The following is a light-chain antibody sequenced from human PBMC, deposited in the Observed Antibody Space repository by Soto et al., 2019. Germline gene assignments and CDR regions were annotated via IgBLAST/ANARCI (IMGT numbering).Light chain of an antibody. CDR3: SSYAGSNNLV. V-gene: IGLV2-8*01. CDR2: EVT. Sequence: QSALTQPPSASGSPGPSVTISCTGTSSDVGGYDYVSWYQQHPGKAPKVMIYEVTKRPSGVPDRVSGSKSGNTASLTVSGLQAEDESDYYCSSYAGSNNLVFGGGTQLTVL. J-gene: IGLJ2*01. CDR1: SSDVGGYDY.